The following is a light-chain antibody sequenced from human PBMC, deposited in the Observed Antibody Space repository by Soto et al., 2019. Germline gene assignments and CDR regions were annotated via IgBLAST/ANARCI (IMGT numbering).Light chain of an antibody. CDR2: EVT. CDR1: SSDVGGYNY. V-gene: IGLV2-8*01. Sequence: QSALTQPPSASGSPGQSVAISYTGTSSDVGGYNYVSWYQQHPGKAPKLMIYEVTKRPSGVPDRFSGSKSGNTASLTVSGLQAEDEADYYCSSHAGINNVVFGGGTKLTVL. J-gene: IGLJ3*02. CDR3: SSHAGINNVV.